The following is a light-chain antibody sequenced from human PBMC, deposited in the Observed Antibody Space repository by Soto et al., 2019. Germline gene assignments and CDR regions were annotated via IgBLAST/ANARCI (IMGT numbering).Light chain of an antibody. Sequence: QSALTQPASVSGSPGQSITISCTGTSSDVGGYNYVSWYQQHPGKVPKLMIYDVSNRPSGVSNRFSGSKSGNTASLTISGXQAEDEADYYCSSYASSSTXGVVFGGGTK. CDR2: DVS. J-gene: IGLJ2*01. V-gene: IGLV2-14*03. CDR1: SSDVGGYNY. CDR3: SSYASSSTXGVV.